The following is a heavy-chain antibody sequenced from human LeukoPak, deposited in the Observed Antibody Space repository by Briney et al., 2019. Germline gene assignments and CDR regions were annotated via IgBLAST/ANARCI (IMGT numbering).Heavy chain of an antibody. Sequence: GGSLRLSCAASGFTFSSYWMSWVRQAPGKGLEWVANIKQDGSEKYYVDSVKGRFTISRDSAKNSLYLQMNSLRAEDTAVYYCASNTEKYSSRWDTPEYFQHWGQGTLVTVSP. CDR3: ASNTEKYSSRWDTPEYFQH. CDR1: GFTFSSYW. CDR2: IKQDGSEK. J-gene: IGHJ1*01. D-gene: IGHD6-13*01. V-gene: IGHV3-7*01.